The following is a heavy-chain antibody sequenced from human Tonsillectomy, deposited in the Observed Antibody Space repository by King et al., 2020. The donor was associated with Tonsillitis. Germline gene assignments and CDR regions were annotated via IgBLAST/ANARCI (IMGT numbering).Heavy chain of an antibody. CDR2: IYGGGTT. V-gene: IGHV3-53*01. Sequence: VQLVESGGGLMQPGGSLRLSCAASGFSVSSHYMSWVRQAPGKGLEWVSVIYGGGTTYYADFVKGRFTISRDNSENTLYLQMNSLRAEDTDMYYCARVNYYDSSGYWSPYYFDYWGQGTLVTVSS. CDR3: ARVNYYDSSGYWSPYYFDY. D-gene: IGHD3-22*01. J-gene: IGHJ4*02. CDR1: GFSVSSHY.